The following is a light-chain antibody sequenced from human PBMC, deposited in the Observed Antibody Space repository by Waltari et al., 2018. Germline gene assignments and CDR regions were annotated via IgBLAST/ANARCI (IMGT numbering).Light chain of an antibody. Sequence: QSALTQPASLSGSPGQSITISCSGTSSHVGSHKFVSWFQQHPGKVPKLMIYESSKRPSGVSNRFSGSKSDNTASLTITGLQTEDEADYYCCSYVGGITPFLVFGGGTKVTVL. CDR2: ESS. CDR3: CSYVGGITPFLV. CDR1: SSHVGSHKF. V-gene: IGLV2-23*01. J-gene: IGLJ2*01.